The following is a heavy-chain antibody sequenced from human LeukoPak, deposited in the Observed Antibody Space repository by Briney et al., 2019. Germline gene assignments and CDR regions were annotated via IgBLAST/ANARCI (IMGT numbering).Heavy chain of an antibody. Sequence: GGSLRLSCAASGFTFSTYMMNWGRHTPGKGLEWLSYISSDSGAIYYADSVKGRFTISRDNAQKSLYLQMNNLRVEDTAVYYCVREVAYWGQGALVTVSS. CDR3: VREVAY. CDR2: ISSDSGAI. J-gene: IGHJ4*02. V-gene: IGHV3-48*01. CDR1: GFTFSTYM. D-gene: IGHD5-12*01.